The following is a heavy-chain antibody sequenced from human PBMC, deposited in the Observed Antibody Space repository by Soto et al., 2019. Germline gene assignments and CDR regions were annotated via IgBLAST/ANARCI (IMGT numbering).Heavy chain of an antibody. D-gene: IGHD5-12*01. J-gene: IGHJ6*02. V-gene: IGHV1-69*13. Sequence: SVKVSCKASGGTFSSHAISWVRQAPGQGLEWMGGIIPIFGTANYAQKFQGRVTITADESTSTAYMELSSLRSEDTAVYYCARLVEGGYSGYAANYYFYYGMDVWGQGTTVTV. CDR3: ARLVEGGYSGYAANYYFYYGMDV. CDR2: IIPIFGTA. CDR1: GGTFSSHA.